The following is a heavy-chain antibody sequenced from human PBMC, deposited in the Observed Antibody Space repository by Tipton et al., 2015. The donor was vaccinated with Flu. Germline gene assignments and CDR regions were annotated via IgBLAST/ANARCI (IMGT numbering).Heavy chain of an antibody. CDR1: GFTFNTYQ. V-gene: IGHV3-48*03. CDR3: ARGGLNHALDV. CDR2: ISSSGDPI. J-gene: IGHJ6*02. Sequence: GSLRLSCIGSGFTFNTYQMNWVRQAPGKGLEWVSYISSSGDPIFYADSVRGRFTISRDSAKNMLYLQMNSLRVDDTAVYYCARGGLNHALDVWGPGTAVTVSS.